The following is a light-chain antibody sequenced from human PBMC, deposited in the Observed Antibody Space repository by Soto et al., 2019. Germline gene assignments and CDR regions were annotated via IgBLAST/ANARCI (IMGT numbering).Light chain of an antibody. CDR2: GAS. CDR1: QSLSSN. Sequence: EIVLTQSPATLSLSPGESATLSCRASQSLSSNQLAWYQQKPGQAPRLLIYGASTRATGIPARFSGSGSGTEFTLTISSLQSEDFAVYYCQQYNNWPRTFGQGTKVDI. V-gene: IGKV3-15*01. J-gene: IGKJ1*01. CDR3: QQYNNWPRT.